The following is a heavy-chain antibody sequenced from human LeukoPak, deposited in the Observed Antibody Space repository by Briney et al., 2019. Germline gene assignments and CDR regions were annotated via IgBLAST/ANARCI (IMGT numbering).Heavy chain of an antibody. CDR1: GYTFTSYY. CDR3: ARVGRYDSSGYRRPQAFDI. D-gene: IGHD3-22*01. V-gene: IGHV1-46*01. CDR2: INPSGGST. J-gene: IGHJ3*02. Sequence: ASVKVSCKASGYTFTSYYMHWVRQAPGQGLEWMGIINPSGGSTSYAQKFQGRVTMTRDMSTSTVYMELSSLRSEDTAVYYCARVGRYDSSGYRRPQAFDIWGQGTMVTVSS.